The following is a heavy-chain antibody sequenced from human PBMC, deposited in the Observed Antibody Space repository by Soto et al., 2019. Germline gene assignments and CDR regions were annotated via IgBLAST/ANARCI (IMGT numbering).Heavy chain of an antibody. D-gene: IGHD6-19*01. CDR3: ARAHSSGWYDSPGY. CDR1: GYTFTGYY. J-gene: IGHJ4*02. CDR2: INPNSGGT. Sequence: GASGKGSYKASGYTFTGYYMHWVRQAPGQGLEWMGWINPNSGGTNYAQKFQGRVTMTRDTSISTAYMELSRLRSDDTAVYYCARAHSSGWYDSPGYWGQGTLVPVSS. V-gene: IGHV1-2*02.